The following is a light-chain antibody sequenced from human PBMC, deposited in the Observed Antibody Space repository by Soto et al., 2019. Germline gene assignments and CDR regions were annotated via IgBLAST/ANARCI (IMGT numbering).Light chain of an antibody. Sequence: QSALTQSRSVSGSPGQSVTISCTGTSSDVGGYKYVSWYQQHPGKGPKPIIYDVSKRPSGVPDRFSGSKSGNTASLTISGLQAEDEADYYCCSYAGTDTLYVFGTGTKLTVL. CDR1: SSDVGGYKY. CDR2: DVS. J-gene: IGLJ1*01. V-gene: IGLV2-11*01. CDR3: CSYAGTDTLYV.